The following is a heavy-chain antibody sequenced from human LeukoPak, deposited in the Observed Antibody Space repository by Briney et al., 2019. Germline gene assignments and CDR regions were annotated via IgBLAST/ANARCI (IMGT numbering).Heavy chain of an antibody. D-gene: IGHD3-10*01. V-gene: IGHV1-69*04. J-gene: IGHJ6*02. CDR3: ARALYYYGSGSYLYGMDV. CDR2: IIPILGIA. Sequence: GASVKVSCKASGGTFSSYAFSWVRQAPGQGLEWMGRIIPILGIANYAQKFQGRVTITADKSTSTAYMELSSLRSEDTAVYYCARALYYYGSGSYLYGMDVWGQGTTVTVSS. CDR1: GGTFSSYA.